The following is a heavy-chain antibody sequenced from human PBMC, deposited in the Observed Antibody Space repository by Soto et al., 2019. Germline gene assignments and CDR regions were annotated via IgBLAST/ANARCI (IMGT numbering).Heavy chain of an antibody. CDR2: INPNSGGT. V-gene: IGHV1-2*04. Sequence: VKVSCKASGYTFTGYYMHWVRQAPGQGLEWMGWINPNSGGTNYAQKFQGWVTMTRDTSISTAYMELSRLRSDDTAVYYCARFPHDNSSGWPFDYWGQGTLVTVSS. D-gene: IGHD6-19*01. CDR3: ARFPHDNSSGWPFDY. J-gene: IGHJ4*02. CDR1: GYTFTGYY.